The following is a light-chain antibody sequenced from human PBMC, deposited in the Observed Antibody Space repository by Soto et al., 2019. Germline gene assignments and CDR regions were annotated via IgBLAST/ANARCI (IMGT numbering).Light chain of an antibody. CDR1: QSVSSNY. Sequence: EIVLTQSPGTLSLSPGERATLSCRASQSVSSNYLAWYQQKPGQAPRLLIYGASSRATGIPDRFSGSGSGTDFTITISRLEPEDFAVYYCQQYGTSPWTFGQGTQVEIK. CDR3: QQYGTSPWT. V-gene: IGKV3-20*01. CDR2: GAS. J-gene: IGKJ1*01.